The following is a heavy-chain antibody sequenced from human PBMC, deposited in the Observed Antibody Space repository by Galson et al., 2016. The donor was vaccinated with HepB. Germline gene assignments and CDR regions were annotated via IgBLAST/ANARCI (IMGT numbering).Heavy chain of an antibody. CDR1: GFNFNTYA. J-gene: IGHJ4*02. Sequence: SLRLSCAAPGFNFNTYAFHWVRQAPGKGLEWVAFISFGGRDKYYADSVKGRFTISRDNAKNSLYLQMNSLRAEDSAVYYCARSNDYGDYYFDYWGQGTLVTVSS. CDR3: ARSNDYGDYYFDY. D-gene: IGHD4-17*01. CDR2: ISFGGRDK. V-gene: IGHV3-30*03.